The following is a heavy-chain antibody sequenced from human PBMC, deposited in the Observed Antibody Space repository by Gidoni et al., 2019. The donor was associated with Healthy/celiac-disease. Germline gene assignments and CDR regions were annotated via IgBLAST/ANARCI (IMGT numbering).Heavy chain of an antibody. Sequence: QVQLVESGGGVVQPGRSLSLSCAASGFTFSSYAMHWVRQAPGKGMVWVAGISYDGSNKYYADSVKGRFTISRDNSKNTLYLQMNSLRAEDTAVYYCARDPLGGIFGVVIIEDYYYGMDVWGQGTTVTVSS. J-gene: IGHJ6*02. CDR1: GFTFSSYA. V-gene: IGHV3-30*04. D-gene: IGHD3-3*01. CDR2: ISYDGSNK. CDR3: ARDPLGGIFGVVIIEDYYYGMDV.